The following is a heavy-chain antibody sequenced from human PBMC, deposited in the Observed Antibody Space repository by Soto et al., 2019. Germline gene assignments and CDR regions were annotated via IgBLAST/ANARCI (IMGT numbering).Heavy chain of an antibody. Sequence: QVQLQQWGAGLLKPSETLSLTCAVYGGFVSSGNYYWSWIRQPPGKGLEWIGEISHSGDTHFNPSLKSRVTISVDTSNSQFYLKVTSVTAADTALYYCARVERGTTTTVVYAFDIWGPGTMVTVSS. CDR2: ISHSGDT. V-gene: IGHV4-34*01. J-gene: IGHJ3*02. CDR3: ARVERGTTTTVVYAFDI. D-gene: IGHD4-4*01. CDR1: GGFVSSGNYY.